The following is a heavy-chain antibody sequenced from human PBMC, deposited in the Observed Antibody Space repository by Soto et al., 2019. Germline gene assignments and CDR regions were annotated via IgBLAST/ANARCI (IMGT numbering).Heavy chain of an antibody. Sequence: SETLSLTCTVSGGSLSSSSYYWGWIRQPPGKGLEWIGSIYYSGSTYYNPSLKSRVTISVDTSKNQFSLKLSSVTAADTAVYYCARLKGVVPAAIDYWGQGTLVTVSS. CDR1: GGSLSSSSYY. V-gene: IGHV4-39*01. CDR2: IYYSGST. D-gene: IGHD2-2*01. CDR3: ARLKGVVPAAIDY. J-gene: IGHJ4*02.